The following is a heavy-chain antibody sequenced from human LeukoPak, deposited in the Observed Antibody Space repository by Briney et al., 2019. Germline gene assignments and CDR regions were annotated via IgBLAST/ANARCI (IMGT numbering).Heavy chain of an antibody. CDR2: IYYSGST. CDR3: ARSSITMVPDY. D-gene: IGHD3-10*01. J-gene: IGHJ4*02. Sequence: SETLSLTCTVSGGSISSGGYYWNWIRQHPGKGLEWIGYIYYSGSTYYNPSLKSRVTLSVDTSKNQFSLKLSSVTAADTAVYYCARSSITMVPDYWGQGTLVTVSS. CDR1: GGSISSGGYY. V-gene: IGHV4-31*03.